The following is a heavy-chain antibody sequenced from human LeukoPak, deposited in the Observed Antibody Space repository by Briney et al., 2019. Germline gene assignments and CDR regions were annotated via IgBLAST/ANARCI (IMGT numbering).Heavy chain of an antibody. CDR2: INHSGST. Sequence: SETLSLTCAVYGGSFSGYYWSWIRQTPGKGLEWIGEINHSGSTNYNPSLKSRVTISVDTSKNQFSLKLSSVTAADTAVYYCARGNRFYCTNGVCYPARFDYWGQGTLVTVSS. CDR3: ARGNRFYCTNGVCYPARFDY. CDR1: GGSFSGYY. D-gene: IGHD2-8*01. V-gene: IGHV4-34*01. J-gene: IGHJ4*02.